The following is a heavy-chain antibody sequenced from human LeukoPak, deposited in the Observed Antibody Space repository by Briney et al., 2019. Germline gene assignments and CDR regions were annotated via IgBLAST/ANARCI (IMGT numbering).Heavy chain of an antibody. J-gene: IGHJ3*02. V-gene: IGHV4-61*05. CDR3: ASLTTADAFDI. D-gene: IGHD3-22*01. Sequence: PSETLSLTCTVSGGSISSSSYYWGWLRQPLGKGLEWIGYINDSGSTNYNPSLKSRVTISVDTSKNQFSLKVSSVTAADTAVYYCASLTTADAFDIWGQGTMVTVSS. CDR2: INDSGST. CDR1: GGSISSSSYY.